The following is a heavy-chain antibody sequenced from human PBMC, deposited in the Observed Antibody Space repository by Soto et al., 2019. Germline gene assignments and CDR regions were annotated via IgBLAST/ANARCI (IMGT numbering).Heavy chain of an antibody. CDR3: ARYNAPSLAGNWFDP. CDR2: IYPDDSQT. J-gene: IGHJ5*02. V-gene: IGHV5-51*01. CDR1: GYFFAGYL. Sequence: GEAVKSSCKGSGYFFAGYLSVWVRQMNGKGLEWMGMIYPDDSQTIYSPSFQGQVTISADKSIRTASLQWGSLKASDTAMYYCARYNAPSLAGNWFDPWGQGTLVTVSS. D-gene: IGHD1-20*01.